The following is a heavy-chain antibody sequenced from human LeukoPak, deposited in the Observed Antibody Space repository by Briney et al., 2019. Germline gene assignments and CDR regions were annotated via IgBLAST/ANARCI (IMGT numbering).Heavy chain of an antibody. CDR3: ARHRILTGYVRKNWFDP. CDR2: IYISEST. D-gene: IGHD3-9*01. CDR1: GGSISSYY. V-gene: IGHV4-4*07. Sequence: SETLSLTCTVSGGSISSYYWSWIRQPAGKGLEWIGRIYISESTNYNPSLKSRVTMSVDTSKNQFSLKLSSVTAADTAVYYCARHRILTGYVRKNWFDPWGQGTLVTVSS. J-gene: IGHJ5*02.